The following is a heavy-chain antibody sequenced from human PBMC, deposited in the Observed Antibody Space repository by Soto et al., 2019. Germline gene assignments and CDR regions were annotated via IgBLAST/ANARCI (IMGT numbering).Heavy chain of an antibody. CDR3: AGLIYGSGSYYFDY. CDR1: GGSISSYY. Sequence: QVQLQESGPGLVKPSDTLSLTCTVSGGSISSYYWSWIRQPPGKGLEWIGYIYYSGSTNYNPSLKSRVTISVDTSKNQFSQKLSSVTAADTAVYYCAGLIYGSGSYYFDYWGQGSLVSVSS. D-gene: IGHD3-10*01. J-gene: IGHJ4*02. CDR2: IYYSGST. V-gene: IGHV4-59*08.